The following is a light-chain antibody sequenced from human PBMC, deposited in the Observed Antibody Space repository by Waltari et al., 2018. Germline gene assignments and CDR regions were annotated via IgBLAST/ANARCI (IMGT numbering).Light chain of an antibody. CDR2: SAS. CDR1: QSVSNS. CDR3: QQRSSWPRT. Sequence: EIVLTQSPATLSLSPGERATLSCRASQSVSNSLAWYQQKPGQTPRLLIYSASTRATGIPARFSGSGSGSDFTLTISSLEPEDFAVYYCQQRSSWPRTFGQGTKVEIK. V-gene: IGKV3-11*01. J-gene: IGKJ1*01.